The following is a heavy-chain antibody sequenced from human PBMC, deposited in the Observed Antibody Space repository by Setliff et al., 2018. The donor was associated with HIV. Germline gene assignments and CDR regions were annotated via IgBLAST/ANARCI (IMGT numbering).Heavy chain of an antibody. CDR3: TTRAVPSRWGELQFLERYYYSMDV. CDR1: GLTFSNAW. Sequence: GGSLRLSCAASGLTFSNAWMNWVRQAPGKGLEWVGRIKSKSDGGTKDYAAPVKGRFTISRDDSKNTLYLQMNSLKIEDTAVYYCTTRAVPSRWGELQFLERYYYSMDVWGKGTTVTVSS. CDR2: IKSKSDGGTK. J-gene: IGHJ6*03. D-gene: IGHD3-3*01. V-gene: IGHV3-15*01.